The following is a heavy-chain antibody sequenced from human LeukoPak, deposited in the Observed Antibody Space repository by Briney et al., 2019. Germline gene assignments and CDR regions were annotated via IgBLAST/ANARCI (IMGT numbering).Heavy chain of an antibody. CDR3: ARELGYQSY. D-gene: IGHD2-15*01. CDR2: IGSYGGDT. V-gene: IGHV1-18*01. J-gene: IGHJ4*02. CDR1: TSR. Sequence: TSRIRWVRQAPGQGLEWMGWIGSYGGDTYYAQKFQGRVTVTTDTSTSTVYMELRSLRSDDTAVYYCARELGYQSYWGQGTLVTVSS.